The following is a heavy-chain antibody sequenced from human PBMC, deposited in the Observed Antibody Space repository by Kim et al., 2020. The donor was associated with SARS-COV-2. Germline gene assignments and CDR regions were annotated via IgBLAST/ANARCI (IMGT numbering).Heavy chain of an antibody. V-gene: IGHV1-18*04. D-gene: IGHD3-10*01. CDR3: ARDRTRDYYGSGSYYNVPDY. CDR2: ISAYNGNT. J-gene: IGHJ4*02. Sequence: ASVKVSCKASGYTFTSYGISWVRQAPGQGLEWMGWISAYNGNTNYAQKLQGRVTMTTDTSTSTAYMELRSLRSDDTAVYYCARDRTRDYYGSGSYYNVPDYWGQGTLVTVSS. CDR1: GYTFTSYG.